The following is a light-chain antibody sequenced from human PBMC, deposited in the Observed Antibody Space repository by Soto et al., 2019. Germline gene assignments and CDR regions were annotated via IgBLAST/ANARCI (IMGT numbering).Light chain of an antibody. CDR3: SSYTSSSTVV. CDR2: DVS. J-gene: IGLJ2*01. Sequence: QSALTQPASVSGSPGQSITISCTGTSSDVGGYNYVSWYQQHPGKAPKLMIYDVSNRPSGVSNRFSGSTSGNTASLTISGLQDEDEDDYYCSSYTSSSTVVFGGGTKLTVL. V-gene: IGLV2-14*01. CDR1: SSDVGGYNY.